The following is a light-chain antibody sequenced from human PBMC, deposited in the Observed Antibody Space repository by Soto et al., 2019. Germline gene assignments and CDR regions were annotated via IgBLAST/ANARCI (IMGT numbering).Light chain of an antibody. V-gene: IGLV2-23*02. Sequence: QSALTQPASVSGSPGQSITISCTGTSSDVGSYNLVSWYQQHPGKGPKLMIYEVSKRPSGVSNRFSGSKSGNTASLTISGLQAEDEADYYCCSYAGSSTVVFGGGTQLTVL. J-gene: IGLJ2*01. CDR2: EVS. CDR3: CSYAGSSTVV. CDR1: SSDVGSYNL.